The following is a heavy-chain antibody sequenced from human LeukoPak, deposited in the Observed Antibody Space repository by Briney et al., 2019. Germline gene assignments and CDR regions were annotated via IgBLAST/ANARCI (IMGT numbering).Heavy chain of an antibody. V-gene: IGHV1-18*01. D-gene: IGHD1-26*01. J-gene: IGHJ4*02. CDR3: ARSGRGTYYYFDY. CDR2: ISAYNGNT. CDR1: GYIFTSYD. Sequence: ASVKVSCKASGYIFTSYDISWVRQAAGQGPEWMGWISAYNGNTNYAQKLQGRVTMTTDTSTGTAYMELRSLRSDDTAVYYCARSGRGTYYYFDYWGQGTLVTVSS.